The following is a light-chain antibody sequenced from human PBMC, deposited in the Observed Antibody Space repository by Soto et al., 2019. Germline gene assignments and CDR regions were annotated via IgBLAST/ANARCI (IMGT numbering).Light chain of an antibody. CDR3: QQRSNWF. J-gene: IGKJ4*01. V-gene: IGKV3-11*01. Sequence: EIVLTQSPATLSLSPGERATLSCRASQSVSSYLAWYQQKPGQAPRLLIYDASNRATGIPARFSGSGSGTDFTLTISSLEPEDFAVYYWQQRSNWFFGGGTKVEIK. CDR2: DAS. CDR1: QSVSSY.